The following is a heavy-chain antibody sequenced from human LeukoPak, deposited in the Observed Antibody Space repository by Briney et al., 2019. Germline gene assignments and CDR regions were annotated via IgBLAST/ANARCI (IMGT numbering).Heavy chain of an antibody. CDR1: GFTFSTYG. CDR3: AKNGGPHGMDV. CDR2: ILYDGSNK. Sequence: GGSLRLSCAASGFTFSTYGMHWVRQAPGKGLEWVAVILYDGSNKYYADSVKGRFTISRDNSKNTMSLQMNSLRAEDTAVYYCAKNGGPHGMDVWGQGTTVTVSS. V-gene: IGHV3-30*18. D-gene: IGHD3-10*01. J-gene: IGHJ6*02.